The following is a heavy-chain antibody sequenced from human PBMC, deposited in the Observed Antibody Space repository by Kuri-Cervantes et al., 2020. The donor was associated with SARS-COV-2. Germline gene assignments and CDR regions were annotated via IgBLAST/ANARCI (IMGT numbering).Heavy chain of an antibody. CDR3: ASEDSGYDLSLPLDY. V-gene: IGHV4-59*08. Sequence: SETLSLTCTVSGGSISSHYWSWIRQPPGKGLEWIGYIYYSGSTNYNPSLKSRVTISVDTSKNQFSLKLSSVTAADTAVYYCASEDSGYDLSLPLDYWGQGTLVTDSS. J-gene: IGHJ4*02. CDR2: IYYSGST. CDR1: GGSISSHY. D-gene: IGHD5-12*01.